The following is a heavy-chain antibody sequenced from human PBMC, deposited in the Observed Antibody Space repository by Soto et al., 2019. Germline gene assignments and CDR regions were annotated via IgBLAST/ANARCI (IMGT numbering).Heavy chain of an antibody. Sequence: VKVSCKASGYTFTSYYMHWVRQAPGQGLEWMGIINPSGGSTSYAQKFQGRVTMTRDTSTSTVYMELSSLRSEDTAVYYCARDTHTNYYDSSGYFDYWGQGTLVTVSS. V-gene: IGHV1-46*01. CDR3: ARDTHTNYYDSSGYFDY. D-gene: IGHD3-22*01. CDR2: INPSGGST. J-gene: IGHJ4*02. CDR1: GYTFTSYY.